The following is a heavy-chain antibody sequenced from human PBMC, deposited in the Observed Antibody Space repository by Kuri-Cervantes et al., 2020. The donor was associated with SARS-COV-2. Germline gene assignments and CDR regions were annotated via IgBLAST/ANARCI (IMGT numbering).Heavy chain of an antibody. CDR1: GFTFSDSA. CDR3: AKVRVARYTYGYGFDY. J-gene: IGHJ4*02. Sequence: GESLKISCAASGFTFSDSAMHWVRQAPGKGLEWVAVISHDGARTHYADSVRGRFTVSRDTSKNTLFLQMNSLRAEDTAVYYCAKVRVARYTYGYGFDYWGQGTLVTVSS. V-gene: IGHV3-30*04. D-gene: IGHD5-18*01. CDR2: ISHDGART.